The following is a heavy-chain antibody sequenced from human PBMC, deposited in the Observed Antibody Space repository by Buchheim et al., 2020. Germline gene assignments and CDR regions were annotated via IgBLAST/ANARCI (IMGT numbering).Heavy chain of an antibody. CDR2: ISGSGGST. D-gene: IGHD2-2*01. CDR3: AKMGTPVLVPAAIDFDY. CDR1: GFTFSSYA. V-gene: IGHV3-23*01. Sequence: EVQLLESGGGLVQPGGSLRLSCAASGFTFSSYAMSWVRQAPGKGLEWVSAISGSGGSTYYADSVKGRFTISRDNSKKTLYLQMNSLRAEDTAVYYCAKMGTPVLVPAAIDFDYWGQGTL. J-gene: IGHJ4*02.